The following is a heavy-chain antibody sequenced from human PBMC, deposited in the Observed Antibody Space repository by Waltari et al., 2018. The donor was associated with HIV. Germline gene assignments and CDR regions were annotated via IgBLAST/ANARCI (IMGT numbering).Heavy chain of an antibody. Sequence: EVQLLESGGGLVQPGGSLRLSCAASGFTLSSSPMIWVLQAPGKGLEWVSAISGSGGSTYYADSVKGRFTISRDNSKNTLYLQMNSLRAEDTAVYYCAKDPMDIVATINYYGMDVWGQGTTVTVSS. CDR3: AKDPMDIVATINYYGMDV. CDR2: ISGSGGST. CDR1: GFTLSSSP. D-gene: IGHD5-12*01. V-gene: IGHV3-23*01. J-gene: IGHJ6*02.